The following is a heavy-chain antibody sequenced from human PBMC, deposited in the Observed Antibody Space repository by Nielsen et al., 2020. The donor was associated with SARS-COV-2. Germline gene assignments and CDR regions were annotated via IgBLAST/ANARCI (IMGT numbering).Heavy chain of an antibody. D-gene: IGHD3-3*01. CDR3: ARGSLTIFGVVQSPGAFDI. CDR1: VGTFSSYA. CDR2: IIPIFGTA. J-gene: IGHJ3*02. V-gene: IGHV1-69*13. Sequence: SVKVSCKASVGTFSSYAISWVRQAPGQGLEWMGGIIPIFGTANYAQKFQGRVTITADESTSTAYMELSSLRSEDTAVYYCARGSLTIFGVVQSPGAFDIWGQGTMVTVSS.